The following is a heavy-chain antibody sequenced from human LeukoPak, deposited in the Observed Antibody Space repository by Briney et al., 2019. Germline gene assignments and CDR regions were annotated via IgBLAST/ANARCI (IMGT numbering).Heavy chain of an antibody. CDR3: ARYGLFDY. CDR1: GVSISSYY. CDR2: IYYSGST. D-gene: IGHD4-17*01. V-gene: IGHV4-59*08. Sequence: PSETLSLTCTVSGVSISSYYWSWIRQPPGKGLEWIGYIYYSGSTNYNPSLKSRVTISVDTSKNQFSLKLSSVTAADTAVYYCARYGLFDYWGQGTLVTVSS. J-gene: IGHJ4*02.